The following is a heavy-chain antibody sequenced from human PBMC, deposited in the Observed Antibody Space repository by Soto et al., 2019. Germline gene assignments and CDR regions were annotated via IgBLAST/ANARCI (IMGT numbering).Heavy chain of an antibody. Sequence: EVQLVESGGGLVKPGGSLRLSCAASGFTFSSYSMNWVRQAPGKGLEWVSSISSSSSYIYYADSVKGRFTISRDNAXXXXXXXXXXXXXXXXXXXXXXXXXXXXXXXXYYYMDVWGKGTTVTVSS. CDR2: ISSSSSYI. CDR3: XXXXXXXXXXXYYYMDV. CDR1: GFTFSSYS. J-gene: IGHJ6*03. V-gene: IGHV3-21*01.